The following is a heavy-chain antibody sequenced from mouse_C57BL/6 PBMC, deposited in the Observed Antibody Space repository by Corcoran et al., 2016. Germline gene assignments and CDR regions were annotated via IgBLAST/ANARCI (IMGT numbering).Heavy chain of an antibody. J-gene: IGHJ2*01. CDR2: INPNNGGT. CDR3: ARSLYDYDEDYFDY. D-gene: IGHD2-4*01. CDR1: GYTFTDYY. V-gene: IGHV1-26*01. Sequence: EVQLQQSGPELVKPGASVKISCKASGYTFTDYYMNWVKQSHGKSLEWIGDINPNNGGTSYNQKFKGKATLTVDKSSSTAYMELRSLTSEDSAVYYCARSLYDYDEDYFDYWGQGTTLTVSS.